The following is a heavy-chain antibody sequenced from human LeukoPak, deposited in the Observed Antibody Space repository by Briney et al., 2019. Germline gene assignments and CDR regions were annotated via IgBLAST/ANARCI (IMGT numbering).Heavy chain of an antibody. D-gene: IGHD3-3*01. Sequence: GGSLRLSCAASGFTLTSYAMSWVRQAPGKGLEWVSLICGRGGNTYYADSVKGRFTISRDNSKNTLSLQMNSLRAEDTAVYYCAKVYYDFWSGYHGPFDPWGQGTLVTVSS. V-gene: IGHV3-23*01. CDR2: ICGRGGNT. CDR3: AKVYYDFWSGYHGPFDP. J-gene: IGHJ5*02. CDR1: GFTLTSYA.